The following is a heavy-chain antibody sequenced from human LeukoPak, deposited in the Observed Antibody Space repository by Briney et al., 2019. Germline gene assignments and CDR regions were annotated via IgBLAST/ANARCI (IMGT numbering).Heavy chain of an antibody. D-gene: IGHD2-15*01. CDR3: ARHVLWVGYCSGGSCYFDY. Sequence: SETLSLTCTVSGGSVSSSSYYWGWIRQPPGKGLEWIGSIYYSGSTYYNPSLKSRVTISVDTSKNQFSLKLSSVTAADTAVYYCARHVLWVGYCSGGSCYFDYWGQGTLVTVSS. V-gene: IGHV4-39*01. J-gene: IGHJ4*02. CDR2: IYYSGST. CDR1: GGSVSSSSYY.